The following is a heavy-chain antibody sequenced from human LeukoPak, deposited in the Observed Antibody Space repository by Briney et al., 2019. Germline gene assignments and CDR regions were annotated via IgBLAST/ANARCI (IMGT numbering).Heavy chain of an antibody. D-gene: IGHD4/OR15-4a*01. CDR3: ARRAGAYSHPYDY. V-gene: IGHV3-53*01. Sequence: GGSLRLSCTVSGFTVSSNSMSWVRQAPGKGLGWVSFIYSDNTHYSDSVKGRFTISRDNSKNTLYLQMNSLRAEDTAVYYCARRAGAYSHPYDYWGQGTLVTVSS. CDR1: GFTVSSNS. J-gene: IGHJ4*02. CDR2: IYSDNT.